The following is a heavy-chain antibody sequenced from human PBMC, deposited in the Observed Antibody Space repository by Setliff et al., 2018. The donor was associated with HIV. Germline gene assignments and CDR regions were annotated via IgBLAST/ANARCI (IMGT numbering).Heavy chain of an antibody. J-gene: IGHJ4*02. Sequence: SLRLSCAASGFTFSSYAMHWVRQAPGKGLEWVAVISYDGSNKYYADSVKGRFTISRDNSKNTLYLQMNSLRAEDTAVYYCANLIGEADTPYWGQGTLVTVSS. D-gene: IGHD6-13*01. V-gene: IGHV3-30*01. CDR3: ANLIGEADTPY. CDR1: GFTFSSYA. CDR2: ISYDGSNK.